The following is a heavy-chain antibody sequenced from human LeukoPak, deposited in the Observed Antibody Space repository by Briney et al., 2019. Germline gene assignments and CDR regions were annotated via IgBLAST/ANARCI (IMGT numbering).Heavy chain of an antibody. CDR1: GGSISSGDYY. CDR3: ARALVTYYYDSSGYSGLFAY. D-gene: IGHD3-22*01. V-gene: IGHV4-30-4*08. Sequence: PSQTLSLTCTVSGGSISSGDYYWSWIRQPPGKGLEWIGYIYYSGITYYNPSLKSRVTISVDTSKNQFSLKLSSVTAADTAVYYCARALVTYYYDSSGYSGLFAYWGQGTLVTVSS. J-gene: IGHJ4*02. CDR2: IYYSGIT.